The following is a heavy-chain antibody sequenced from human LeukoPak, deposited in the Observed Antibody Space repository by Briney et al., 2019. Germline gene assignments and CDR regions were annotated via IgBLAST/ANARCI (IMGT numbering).Heavy chain of an antibody. V-gene: IGHV1-69*01. CDR2: IIPILGTA. Sequence: GASVKVSCKASGGTFSSYAISWVRQAPGQGLEWMGGIIPILGTANYAQKFQGRVTITADESTSTAYMELSSLRSEDTAVYYCARDSGYDFGFDPWGQGTLVTVSS. CDR3: ARDSGYDFGFDP. J-gene: IGHJ5*02. D-gene: IGHD5-12*01. CDR1: GGTFSSYA.